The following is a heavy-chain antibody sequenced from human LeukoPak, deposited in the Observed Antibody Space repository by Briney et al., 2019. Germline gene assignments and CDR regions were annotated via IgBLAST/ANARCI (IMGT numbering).Heavy chain of an antibody. CDR1: GGSISSSSYY. V-gene: IGHV4-39*01. Sequence: PSETLSLTCTVSGGSISSSSYYWGWIRQPPGKGLEWMGCIFYTGTTDTGSTYYDPSLKSRVTISVDTSKNQFSLKLSSVTAADTAVYFCAGRLEDLGVVAGAAHNGAEYFQQWGHGTLVTVTS. CDR2: IFYTGTTDTGST. CDR3: AGRLEDLGVVAGAAHNGAEYFQQ. J-gene: IGHJ1*01. D-gene: IGHD2-15*01.